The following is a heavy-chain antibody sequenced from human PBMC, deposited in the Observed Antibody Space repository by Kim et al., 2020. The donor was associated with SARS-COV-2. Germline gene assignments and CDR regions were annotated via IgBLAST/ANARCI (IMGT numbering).Heavy chain of an antibody. Sequence: SETLSLTCTVSGGSISSGGYYWSWIRQHPGKGLEWIGYIYYSGSTYYNPSLKSRVTISVDTSKNQFSLKLSSVTAADTAVYYCAREYGDYKYNWFDPWGQGTLVTVSS. CDR1: GGSISSGGYY. D-gene: IGHD4-17*01. CDR3: AREYGDYKYNWFDP. CDR2: IYYSGST. V-gene: IGHV4-31*03. J-gene: IGHJ5*02.